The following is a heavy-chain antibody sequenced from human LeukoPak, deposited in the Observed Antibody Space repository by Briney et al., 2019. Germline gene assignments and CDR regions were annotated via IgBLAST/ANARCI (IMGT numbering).Heavy chain of an antibody. CDR1: GFTFSSYW. CDR3: ARIRNYDFWSGYYASGYYCYMDV. V-gene: IGHV3-7*01. J-gene: IGHJ6*03. Sequence: GGSLRLSCAASGFTFSSYWMSWVRQAPGKGLEWVANIKQDGSEKYYVDSVKGRFTISRDNAKNSLYLQMNSLRAEDTAVYYCARIRNYDFWSGYYASGYYCYMDVWGKGTTVTVSS. CDR2: IKQDGSEK. D-gene: IGHD3-3*01.